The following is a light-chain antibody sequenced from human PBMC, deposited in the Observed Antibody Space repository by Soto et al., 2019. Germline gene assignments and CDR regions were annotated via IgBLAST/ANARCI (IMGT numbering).Light chain of an antibody. CDR1: QSVSSN. V-gene: IGKV3-15*01. J-gene: IGKJ2*01. CDR2: GAS. Sequence: AAVSVKTGERATLSCRASQSVSSNLAWYQQKPGQAPRLLIYGASTRATGIPARFSGSGSGTEFTLTISSLQSEDFAVHYCHQYNNWPPEPFG. CDR3: HQYNNWPPEP.